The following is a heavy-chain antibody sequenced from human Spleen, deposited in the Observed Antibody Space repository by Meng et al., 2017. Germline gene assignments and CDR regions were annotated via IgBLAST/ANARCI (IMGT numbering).Heavy chain of an antibody. CDR2: IDPNSGVT. J-gene: IGHJ4*02. D-gene: IGHD6-13*01. CDR3: VRDEDISAAGKLFGDY. Sequence: VQTRAWRSNPGPSAKVTCTPPGYPFTAYYIHWVRQAPGQGLDWMGRIDPNSGVTEYAQKFQGRVTVTGDTSISTAYMELSRLRSDDTAIYYCVRDEDISAAGKLFGDYWGQGTLVTVSS. V-gene: IGHV1-2*06. CDR1: GYPFTAYY.